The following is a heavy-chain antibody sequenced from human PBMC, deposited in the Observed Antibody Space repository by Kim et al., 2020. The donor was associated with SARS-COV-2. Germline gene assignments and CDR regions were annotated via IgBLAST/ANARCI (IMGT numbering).Heavy chain of an antibody. D-gene: IGHD3-16*02. J-gene: IGHJ4*02. Sequence: DYVKGRFTISRDNSKNTRYLQINSLRAEDRAVYDCARDSYDYVWGSYRFPYWGQGTLVTVSS. CDR3: ARDSYDYVWGSYRFPY. V-gene: IGHV3-30*01.